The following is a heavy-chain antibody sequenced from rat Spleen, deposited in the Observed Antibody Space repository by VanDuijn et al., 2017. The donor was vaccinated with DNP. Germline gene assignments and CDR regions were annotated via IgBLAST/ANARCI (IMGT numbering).Heavy chain of an antibody. CDR2: INEDSSTI. Sequence: EVKLVESGGGLVQPGRSVKLSCAASGFNFNDYWMGWVRQAPGKGLEWIGEINEDSSTIKYIPSGRDKFTISRDNAQNTLYLQMSKLGSEDTAIYYCARERGGVDHWGQGVMVTVSS. V-gene: IGHV4-2*01. D-gene: IGHD1-11*01. J-gene: IGHJ2*01. CDR3: ARERGGVDH. CDR1: GFNFNDYW.